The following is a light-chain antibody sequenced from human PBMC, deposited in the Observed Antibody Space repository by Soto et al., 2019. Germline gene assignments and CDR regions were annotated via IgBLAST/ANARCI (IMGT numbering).Light chain of an antibody. V-gene: IGKV3-20*01. J-gene: IGKJ1*01. CDR1: QSVSSSY. CDR3: QQYNNWPPWT. Sequence: EIVLTQSPATLSLSPGERATLSCRASQSVSSSYLAWYQQKPGQAPRLLIYGASSRATGIPDRFSGSGSGTDFTLTISRLEPEDFAVYYCQQYNNWPPWTFGQGTKVDI. CDR2: GAS.